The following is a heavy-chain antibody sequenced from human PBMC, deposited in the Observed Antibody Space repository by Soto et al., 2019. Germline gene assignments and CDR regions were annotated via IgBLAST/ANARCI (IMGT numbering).Heavy chain of an antibody. Sequence: EVQVVESGGGLVKPGGSLTLSCNFTFSLYSMNWVRQAPGKGLEWVASISSGAAYIKYADSVQGRFTISRDNAKSSVSLQMSSLRVEDTAGYFCTRDEGGSYDSWFHPWGQGTQVTVSA. V-gene: IGHV3-21*01. CDR2: ISSGAAYI. CDR3: TRDEGGSYDSWFHP. D-gene: IGHD1-26*01. J-gene: IGHJ5*02. CDR1: FTFSLYS.